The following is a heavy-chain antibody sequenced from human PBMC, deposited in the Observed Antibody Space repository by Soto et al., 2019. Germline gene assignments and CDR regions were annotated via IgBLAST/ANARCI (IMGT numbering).Heavy chain of an antibody. V-gene: IGHV1-18*01. CDR2: INGYNGNT. Sequence: QVQLVQSGAEVKKPGASVKVSCKASGYTFTSYGITWVRQAPGQGLEWLGWINGYNGNTNYAQKLQGRVTMTTDTYTCTAYMELRSLRSDDTAVYYCARMGDVPYYYYGMDVWGQGTTVTVSS. J-gene: IGHJ6*02. D-gene: IGHD3-16*01. CDR1: GYTFTSYG. CDR3: ARMGDVPYYYYGMDV.